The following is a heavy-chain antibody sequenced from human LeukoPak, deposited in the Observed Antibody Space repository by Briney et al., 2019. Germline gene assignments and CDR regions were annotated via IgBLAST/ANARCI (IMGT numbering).Heavy chain of an antibody. CDR2: ISSSSSYI. CDR3: ARSGRGRTIYFDY. D-gene: IGHD1-1*01. V-gene: IGHV3-21*01. J-gene: IGHJ4*02. Sequence: GGSLRLSCAASGFTFSSYSMNWVRQAPGKGLEWVSSISSSSSYIYYADSVKGRFTISRDNAKNSLYLQMNSLRAEDTAVYYCARSGRGRTIYFDYWGQGTLVTVSS. CDR1: GFTFSSYS.